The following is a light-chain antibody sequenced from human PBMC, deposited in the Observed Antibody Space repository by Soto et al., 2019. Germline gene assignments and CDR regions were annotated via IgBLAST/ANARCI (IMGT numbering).Light chain of an antibody. CDR2: AAS. CDR1: QSIDNY. CDR3: QQCFSLPPT. Sequence: DIQMTPSPSSLSEYFGYRVTITCRASQSIDNYLSWYQQIPGKAPKLLIYAASNLQRGVPSRFSGSGSGTEFTLTISNLQPDDFAVYYCQQCFSLPPTFGHGTKVDIK. J-gene: IGKJ1*01. V-gene: IGKV1-39*01.